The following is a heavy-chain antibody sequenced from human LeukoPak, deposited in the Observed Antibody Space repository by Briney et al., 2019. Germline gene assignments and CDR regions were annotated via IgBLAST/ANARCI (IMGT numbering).Heavy chain of an antibody. CDR2: IYSGGGT. CDR1: GFTVSNNY. Sequence: PGGSLRLSCAASGFTVSNNYMTWVRQAPGEGLEWVSLIYSGGGTSYADSVKARFIISRDNSKNTLYLQMNSLRAEDTAVYYCARGSGIRGFDYWGQGTLVTVSS. V-gene: IGHV3-66*01. CDR3: ARGSGIRGFDY. D-gene: IGHD3-10*01. J-gene: IGHJ4*02.